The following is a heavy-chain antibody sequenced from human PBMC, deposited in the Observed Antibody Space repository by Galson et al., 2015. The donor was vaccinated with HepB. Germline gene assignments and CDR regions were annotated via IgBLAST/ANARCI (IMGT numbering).Heavy chain of an antibody. J-gene: IGHJ1*01. CDR2: IYYSGST. CDR1: GGSISSYY. CDR3: AGVVPAANQYFQH. Sequence: SETLSLTCTVSGGSISSYYWSWIRQPPGKGLEWIGYIYYSGSTNYNPSLKSRVTISVDTSKNQFSLKLSSVTAADTAVYYCAGVVPAANQYFQHWGQGTLVTVSS. D-gene: IGHD2-2*01. V-gene: IGHV4-59*01.